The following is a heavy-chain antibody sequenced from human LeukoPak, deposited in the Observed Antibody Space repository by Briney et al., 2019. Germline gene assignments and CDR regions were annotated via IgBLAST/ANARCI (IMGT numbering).Heavy chain of an antibody. CDR2: MNPNSGHT. V-gene: IGHV1-8*01. CDR3: ARTHYYDSSGDNWFDP. D-gene: IGHD3-22*01. CDR1: GYTFTSYD. Sequence: ASVKVSCKSSGYTFTSYDINWVRQPTAQGLEWMGWMNPNSGHTGYAQKFQGRVTMTRNTSITTAYMELSSLRSEDTAVYYCARTHYYDSSGDNWFDPWGQGTLVTVSS. J-gene: IGHJ5*02.